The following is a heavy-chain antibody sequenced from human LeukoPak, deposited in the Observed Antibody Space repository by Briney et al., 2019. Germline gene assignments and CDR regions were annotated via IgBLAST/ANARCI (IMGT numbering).Heavy chain of an antibody. Sequence: PSETLSLTCAVYGGSFSGYYWSWIRQPPGKGLEWIGEINHSGSTNYNPSLKSRVTVSVDTSKNQFSLKLSSVTAADTAVYYCARANYNWNYWGYWGQGTLVTVSS. V-gene: IGHV4-34*01. J-gene: IGHJ4*02. D-gene: IGHD1-20*01. CDR2: INHSGST. CDR1: GGSFSGYY. CDR3: ARANYNWNYWGY.